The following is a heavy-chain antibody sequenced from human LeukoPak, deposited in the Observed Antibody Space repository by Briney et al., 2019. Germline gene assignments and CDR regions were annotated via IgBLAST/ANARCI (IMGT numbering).Heavy chain of an antibody. Sequence: ASVKVSCKASGYTFTSYGISWVRQAPGQGLEWMGWISAYNGNTNYARKLQGRVTMTTDTSTSTAYMELRSLRSDDTAVYYCARSIAAAGPAYYYYYMDVWGKGTTVTISS. CDR1: GYTFTSYG. J-gene: IGHJ6*03. D-gene: IGHD6-13*01. V-gene: IGHV1-18*01. CDR3: ARSIAAAGPAYYYYYMDV. CDR2: ISAYNGNT.